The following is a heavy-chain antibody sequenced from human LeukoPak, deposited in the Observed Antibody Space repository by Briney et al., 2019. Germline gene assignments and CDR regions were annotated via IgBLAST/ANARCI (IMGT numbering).Heavy chain of an antibody. CDR2: ISYDGSNK. J-gene: IGHJ4*02. D-gene: IGHD3-22*01. CDR3: ARDHRRYYYDSTGYYFDY. Sequence: GRSLRLSCAASGFTFSNYLMHWVRQTPGKGLEWVAIISYDGSNKYYADSVKGRFTISRDNSKNTLYMQMNSLGAEDTAVYYCARDHRRYYYDSTGYYFDYWGQGTLVTVSS. CDR1: GFTFSNYL. V-gene: IGHV3-30*03.